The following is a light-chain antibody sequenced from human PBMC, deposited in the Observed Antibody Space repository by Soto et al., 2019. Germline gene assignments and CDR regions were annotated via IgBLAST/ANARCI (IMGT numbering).Light chain of an antibody. CDR3: QHYNNWPLT. V-gene: IGKV3-15*01. CDR2: GTS. CDR1: QSIGSN. Sequence: IVIMQSPATLSISPFERATLSCMASQSIGSNLAWYQQKPGQTPRLLIYGTSIRATGIPARVSGSGSGTEFTLTISSLQSEDFAVYYCQHYNNWPLTLGGGTKVDIK. J-gene: IGKJ4*01.